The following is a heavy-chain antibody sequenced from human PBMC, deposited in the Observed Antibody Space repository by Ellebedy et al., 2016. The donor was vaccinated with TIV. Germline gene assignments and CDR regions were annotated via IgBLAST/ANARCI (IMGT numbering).Heavy chain of an antibody. V-gene: IGHV1-3*01. CDR3: AREVVVITTGWFDP. CDR2: INAGNGNT. Sequence: ASVKVSCXASGYTFTSYAMHWVRQAPGQRLEWMGWINAGNGNTKYSQKFQGRVTITRDTSASTAYMELSSLSSEDTAVYYCAREVVVITTGWFDPWGQGTLVTVSS. D-gene: IGHD3-22*01. J-gene: IGHJ5*02. CDR1: GYTFTSYA.